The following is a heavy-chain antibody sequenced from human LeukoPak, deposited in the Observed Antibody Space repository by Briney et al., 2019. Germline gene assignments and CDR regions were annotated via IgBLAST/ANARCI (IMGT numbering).Heavy chain of an antibody. D-gene: IGHD3-10*01. CDR2: IHYSGNT. Sequence: SETLSLTCGISGDPIRRNYWSWIRQPPGKGLEWIGYIHYSGNTNYNPSLKSRVSISVDTSKNQFSLKLTSVTAADTAVYYCAAYRSGTHYNSYYFDDWGQGTLVIVSS. V-gene: IGHV4-59*08. CDR1: GDPIRRNY. J-gene: IGHJ4*02. CDR3: AAYRSGTHYNSYYFDD.